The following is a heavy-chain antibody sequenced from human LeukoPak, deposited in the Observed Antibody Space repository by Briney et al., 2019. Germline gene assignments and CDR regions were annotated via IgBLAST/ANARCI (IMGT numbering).Heavy chain of an antibody. V-gene: IGHV4-4*02. Sequence: SGTLSLTCAVSGGSISSSNWWSWVRQPPGKGLEWIGEIYHSGSTNYNPSLKSRVTISVDKSKNQFSLKLSSVTAADTAVYYCARGSAEDYYDSSGYFDYWGQGTLVTVSS. CDR3: ARGSAEDYYDSSGYFDY. CDR1: GGSISSSNW. CDR2: IYHSGST. D-gene: IGHD3-22*01. J-gene: IGHJ4*02.